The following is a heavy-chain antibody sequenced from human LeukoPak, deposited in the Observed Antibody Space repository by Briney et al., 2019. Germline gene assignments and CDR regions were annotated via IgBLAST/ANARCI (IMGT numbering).Heavy chain of an antibody. CDR3: ARTYCAEDCSIRYFDY. V-gene: IGHV1-69*01. D-gene: IGHD2-21*02. CDR2: IIPIFGTA. Sequence: SVKVSCKASGGTFSSYAISWVRQAPGQGLEWMGGIIPIFGTANYAQKFQGRVTITADESTSTAYIELSSLRSEDTAVYYCARTYCAEDCSIRYFDYWGQGTLVTVSS. CDR1: GGTFSSYA. J-gene: IGHJ4*02.